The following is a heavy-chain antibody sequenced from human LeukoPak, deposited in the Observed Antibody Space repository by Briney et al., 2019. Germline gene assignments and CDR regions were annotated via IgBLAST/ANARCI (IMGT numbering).Heavy chain of an antibody. CDR2: ISSSSSTI. D-gene: IGHD4-17*01. CDR1: GFTFSGYT. Sequence: PGGSLRLSCATSGFTFSGYTMNWVRQAPGKGLEWVSSISSSSSTIYYADSVTGRFTISRDNAKNPLYLQMNSPRDEDTAVYYCARDRFSDYEADYWGQGTLVTVSS. V-gene: IGHV3-48*02. J-gene: IGHJ4*02. CDR3: ARDRFSDYEADY.